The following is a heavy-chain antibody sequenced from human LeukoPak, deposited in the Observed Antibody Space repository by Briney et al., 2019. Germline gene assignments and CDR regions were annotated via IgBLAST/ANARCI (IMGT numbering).Heavy chain of an antibody. Sequence: GESLKISCKGSGYSFTSYWIGWVRQMPGKGLEWMGIIYPGDSDTRYSPSFQGQATISADKSISTAYLQWSGLKASDTAMYYCARQMRYGNAPFDYWGQGTLVTVSS. D-gene: IGHD1-1*01. CDR3: ARQMRYGNAPFDY. CDR2: IYPGDSDT. J-gene: IGHJ4*02. CDR1: GYSFTSYW. V-gene: IGHV5-51*01.